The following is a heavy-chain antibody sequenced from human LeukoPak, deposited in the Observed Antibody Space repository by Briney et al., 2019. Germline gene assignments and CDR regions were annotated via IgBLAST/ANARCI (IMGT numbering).Heavy chain of an antibody. Sequence: GASVKVSCKASGYTFTGYYMHWVRQAPGQGLEWMGWINPNSGGTNYAQKFQGRVTMTRDTSISTAYMELSRLRSDDTAVYYCARVDYYGSGSYYNRLFYFDYWGQGTLVTVSS. D-gene: IGHD3-10*01. J-gene: IGHJ4*02. CDR3: ARVDYYGSGSYYNRLFYFDY. V-gene: IGHV1-2*02. CDR2: INPNSGGT. CDR1: GYTFTGYY.